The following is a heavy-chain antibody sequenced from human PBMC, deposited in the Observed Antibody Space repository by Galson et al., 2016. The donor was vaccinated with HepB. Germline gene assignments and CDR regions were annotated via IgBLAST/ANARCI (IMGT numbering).Heavy chain of an antibody. CDR3: ARHHKAYDGNRGDAFDI. J-gene: IGHJ3*02. CDR1: GFFFRSYT. CDR2: ISTTGTYI. D-gene: IGHD3-22*01. Sequence: SLRLSCAASGFFFRSYTMNWVRQAPGKGLEWVSSISTTGTYIYNADPAKGRFTISRDNAKNSLYLQMNSLRAEDTAVYYCARHHKAYDGNRGDAFDIWGQGTMITVSS. V-gene: IGHV3-21*01.